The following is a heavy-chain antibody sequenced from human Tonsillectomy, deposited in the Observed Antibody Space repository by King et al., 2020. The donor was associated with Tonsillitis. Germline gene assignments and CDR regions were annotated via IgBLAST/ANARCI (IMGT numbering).Heavy chain of an antibody. V-gene: IGHV3-30*18. CDR1: GFIFSSYG. CDR2: ISHDGSNK. Sequence: VQLVQSGGGVVQPARSLRLSCAASGFIFSSYGMHWVRQAPGKGLEWVAVISHDGSNKNYADSVKGRFTVSRDNSKNTLYLQMTSLRAEDTAVYYCAKVTGQWLIRSHFGMDVWGQGTTVTVSS. D-gene: IGHD6-19*01. J-gene: IGHJ6*02. CDR3: AKVTGQWLIRSHFGMDV.